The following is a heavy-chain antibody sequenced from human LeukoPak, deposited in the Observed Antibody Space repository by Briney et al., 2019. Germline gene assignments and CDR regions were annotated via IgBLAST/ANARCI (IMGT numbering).Heavy chain of an antibody. CDR2: ISGSGGST. J-gene: IGHJ3*01. D-gene: IGHD2-2*01. V-gene: IGHV3-23*01. Sequence: GGSLRLSCAASGFTFSSFAMSWVRQAPWKGLEWVSAISGSGGSTFYADSVKGRFTISRDNSKNTLFLQMNGLRAEDTAAYYCAKDRSCSGSSCNVGSWGQGTMVTVSS. CDR1: GFTFSSFA. CDR3: AKDRSCSGSSCNVGS.